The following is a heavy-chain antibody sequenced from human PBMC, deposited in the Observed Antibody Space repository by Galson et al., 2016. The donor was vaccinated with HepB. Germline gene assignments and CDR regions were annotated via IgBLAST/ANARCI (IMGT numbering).Heavy chain of an antibody. Sequence: NKYFADSMKGRLTVSRDNSKNTLSLQMNSLRPEDTAVYYCAKVHHSGGTYYERSGLGYYFDHWGQGTLVTVSS. CDR2: NK. V-gene: IGHV3-30*02. CDR3: AKVHHSGGTYYERSGLGYYFDH. J-gene: IGHJ4*02. D-gene: IGHD3-22*01.